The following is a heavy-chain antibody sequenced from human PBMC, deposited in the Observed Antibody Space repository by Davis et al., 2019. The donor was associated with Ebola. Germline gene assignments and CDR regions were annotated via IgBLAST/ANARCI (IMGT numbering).Heavy chain of an antibody. CDR3: ARERIGWNYVYYYGMDV. V-gene: IGHV3-48*03. Sequence: GGSLRLSCAASGFTFSSYEMSWVRQAPGKGLEWVSYISSSGSTIYYADSVKGRFTISRDNAKNSLYLQMNSLRAEDTAVYYCARERIGWNYVYYYGMDVWGQGTTVTVSS. D-gene: IGHD1-7*01. J-gene: IGHJ6*02. CDR1: GFTFSSYE. CDR2: ISSSGSTI.